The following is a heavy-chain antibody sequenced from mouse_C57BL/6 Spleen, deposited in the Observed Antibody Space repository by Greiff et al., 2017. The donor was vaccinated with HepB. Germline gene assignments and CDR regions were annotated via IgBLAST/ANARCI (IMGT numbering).Heavy chain of an antibody. Sequence: DVKLVESEGGLVQPGSSMKLSCTASGFTFSDYYMAWVRQVPEKGLEWVANINYDGSSTYYLDSLKSRFIISRDNAKNILYLQMSSLKSEDTATYYCARDVGTPWYFDVWGTGTTVTVSS. J-gene: IGHJ1*03. V-gene: IGHV5-16*01. D-gene: IGHD2-14*01. CDR1: GFTFSDYY. CDR2: INYDGSST. CDR3: ARDVGTPWYFDV.